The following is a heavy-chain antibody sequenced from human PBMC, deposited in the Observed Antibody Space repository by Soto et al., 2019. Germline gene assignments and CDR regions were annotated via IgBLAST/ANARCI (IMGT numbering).Heavy chain of an antibody. V-gene: IGHV4-30-4*01. CDR3: VRLGGDNWFDP. CDR2: IYYSGST. D-gene: IGHD3-16*01. J-gene: IGHJ5*02. CDR1: GGSISSGDYY. Sequence: QVQLQESGPGLVKPSQTLSLTCPVSGGSISSGDYYWSRIRQPPAKGLELIGYIYYSGSTFYNPSLENRVTVSLDTAKIQFSLKLSSVAAAHTGVYYCVRLGGDNWFDPWGQGTLVTVS.